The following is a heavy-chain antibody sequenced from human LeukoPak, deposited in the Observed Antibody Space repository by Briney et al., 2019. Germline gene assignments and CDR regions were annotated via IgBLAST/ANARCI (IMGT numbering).Heavy chain of an antibody. CDR1: GGSISSSSYY. V-gene: IGHV4-39*01. J-gene: IGHJ5*02. CDR3: ARFYGSGSYYTNWFDP. CDR2: IYYSGST. Sequence: SETLSLTCTVSGGSISSSSYYWGWIRQPPGKGLEWIGSIYYSGSTYYNPSLKSRVTISVDTSKNQFSLKLSSVTAADTAVYYCARFYGSGSYYTNWFDPWGQGTLVTVSS. D-gene: IGHD3-10*01.